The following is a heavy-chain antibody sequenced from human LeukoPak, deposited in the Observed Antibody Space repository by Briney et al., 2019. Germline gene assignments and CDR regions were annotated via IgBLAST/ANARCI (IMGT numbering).Heavy chain of an antibody. V-gene: IGHV1-24*01. CDR2: LDPEDGET. CDR3: ANAEHYYDSSGLSYYFDY. Sequence: ASVKVSCKVSGYTLTELSMHWVRQAPGKGLEWMGGLDPEDGETIYAQKFQGRVTMTEDTSTDTAYMELSSLRSEDTAVYYCANAEHYYDSSGLSYYFDYWGQGTLVTVSS. J-gene: IGHJ4*02. CDR1: GYTLTELS. D-gene: IGHD3-22*01.